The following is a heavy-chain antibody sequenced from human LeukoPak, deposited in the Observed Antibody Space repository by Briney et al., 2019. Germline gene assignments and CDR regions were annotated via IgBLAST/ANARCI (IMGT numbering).Heavy chain of an antibody. CDR2: IIPIFGTA. V-gene: IGHV1-69*13. J-gene: IGHJ2*01. CDR3: ARSVYGYFDL. D-gene: IGHD3-10*01. Sequence: RGASVKVSCKASGGTFSSYAISWVRQAPGQGLEWMGGIIPIFGTANYAQKFQGRVTITADESTSTAYMELSSLRSEDTAVYYCARSVYGYFDLWGRGTLVTVSS. CDR1: GGTFSSYA.